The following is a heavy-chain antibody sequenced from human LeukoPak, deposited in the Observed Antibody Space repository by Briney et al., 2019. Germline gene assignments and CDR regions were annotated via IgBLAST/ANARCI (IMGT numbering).Heavy chain of an antibody. CDR2: IIPIFGSA. V-gene: IGHV1-69*06. J-gene: IGHJ4*02. Sequence: SVKVSCKASGDTFSSYVISWVRQAPGQGLEWMGGIIPIFGSANYAQKFQGRVTITADKSTNTAYMELSSLRSGDTAVYYCARGVKIAVAGIYYFDYWGQGTLVTVSS. CDR1: GDTFSSYV. D-gene: IGHD6-19*01. CDR3: ARGVKIAVAGIYYFDY.